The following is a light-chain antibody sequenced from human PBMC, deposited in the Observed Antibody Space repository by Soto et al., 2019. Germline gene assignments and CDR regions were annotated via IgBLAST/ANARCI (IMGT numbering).Light chain of an antibody. CDR1: QSGSSY. CDR3: QQRSNGPPGNT. V-gene: IGKV3-11*01. CDR2: DAS. Sequence: EIVLTQSPATRSLSPGARATLSCRASQSGSSYLAWYQQKPGQAPRLIISDASTRATCITARFSGSGAGTDFTLTISRLEPGDFAVYYCQQRSNGPPGNTCGRGTLLEIK. J-gene: IGKJ5*01.